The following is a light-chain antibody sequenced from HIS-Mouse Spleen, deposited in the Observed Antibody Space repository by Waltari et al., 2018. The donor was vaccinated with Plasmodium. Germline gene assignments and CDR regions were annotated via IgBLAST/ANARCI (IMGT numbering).Light chain of an antibody. CDR1: ALPKKS. CDR2: EAS. Sequence: SYELTQPPSVSVSPGQTARITCSGDALPKKSDSWYQQKSGQAPVLVIYEASKRPSGNPERFSGSISGTMATLTISGAQVEDEADYYCYSTDSSGNHRVFGGGTKLTVL. CDR3: YSTDSSGNHRV. V-gene: IGLV3-10*01. J-gene: IGLJ3*02.